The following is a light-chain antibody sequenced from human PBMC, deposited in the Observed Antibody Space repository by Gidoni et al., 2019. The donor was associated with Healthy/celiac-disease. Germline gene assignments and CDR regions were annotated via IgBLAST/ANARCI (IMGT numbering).Light chain of an antibody. V-gene: IGKV3-11*01. CDR1: QSVSSY. CDR2: DAS. CDR3: YQRSNCAIT. J-gene: IGKJ5*01. Sequence: EIVLPQSPATLSLSPGERATLSCRASQSVSSYLAWYQQQPGQAPRLLIYDASNRATGIPARFSGSGSGTDFTLTISSLDPEAFAFYYCYQRSNCAITFGQGTRLEIK.